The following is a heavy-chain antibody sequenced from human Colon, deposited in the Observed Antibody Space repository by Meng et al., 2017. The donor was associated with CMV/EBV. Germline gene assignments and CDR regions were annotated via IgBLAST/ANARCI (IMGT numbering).Heavy chain of an antibody. CDR3: ARGKNYYDSSGYRKGLDY. Sequence: QGELVHSGAEVKKPGASGKVSCKASGYTLTDNYMHWVRQAPGQGLEWMGWINPNSGGTNYAQKFQGRVTMTRDTSISTAYMELSRLRSDDTAVYYCARGKNYYDSSGYRKGLDYWGQGTLVTVSS. CDR1: GYTLTDNY. CDR2: INPNSGGT. V-gene: IGHV1-2*02. D-gene: IGHD3-22*01. J-gene: IGHJ4*02.